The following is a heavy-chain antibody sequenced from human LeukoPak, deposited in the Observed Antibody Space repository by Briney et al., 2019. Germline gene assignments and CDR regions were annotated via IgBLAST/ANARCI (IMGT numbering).Heavy chain of an antibody. V-gene: IGHV4-59*01. D-gene: IGHD2-15*01. CDR3: ARVLRSGGSCLDY. CDR2: ISYSGIT. Sequence: GSLRLSCVVSGFTFSTSAMSWVRQAPGKGLEWIGYISYSGITNYNPSLKSRVTISIDTSKNQFSLKLTSVTAADTAVYYCARVLRSGGSCLDYWGQGTRVTVSS. CDR1: GFTFSTSA. J-gene: IGHJ4*02.